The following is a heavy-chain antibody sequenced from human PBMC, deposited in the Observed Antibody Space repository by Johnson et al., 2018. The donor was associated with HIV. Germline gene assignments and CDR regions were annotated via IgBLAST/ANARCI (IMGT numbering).Heavy chain of an antibody. CDR2: IGTTDDT. D-gene: IGHD6-25*01. J-gene: IGHJ3*02. CDR3: ARDETQRRYALTAFDI. Sequence: VQLVESGGGVVQPGRSLRLSCAASGFTFSHYDMHWVRQVTGKGLEWVSAIGTTDDTYYPASVKGRFTISRDNAKNSLYLQMNSLRAEDTAVYYCARDETQRRYALTAFDIWGQGTLVTVSS. V-gene: IGHV3-13*01. CDR1: GFTFSHYD.